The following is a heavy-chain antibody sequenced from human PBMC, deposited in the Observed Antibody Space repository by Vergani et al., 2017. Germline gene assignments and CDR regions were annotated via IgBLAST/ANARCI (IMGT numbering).Heavy chain of an antibody. CDR3: ARGNYYGSGTYVDP. CDR1: GSTVSGSY. J-gene: IGHJ5*02. V-gene: IGHV3-66*02. CDR2: IYSGDET. D-gene: IGHD3-10*01. Sequence: ELQLVESGGGLVQPGGSLRLSCAASGSTVSGSYMTWVRQSPGKGLEWVSHIYSGDETYYADCVKGRVTISRDTSKNTLQLQMNNLRVEDTAVYYCARGNYYGSGTYVDPWGQGTLVTVSS.